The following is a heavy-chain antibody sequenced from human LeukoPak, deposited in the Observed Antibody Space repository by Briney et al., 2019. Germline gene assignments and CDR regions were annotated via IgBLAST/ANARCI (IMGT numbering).Heavy chain of an antibody. D-gene: IGHD5-12*01. V-gene: IGHV3-74*03. J-gene: IGHJ6*02. CDR3: VKGGHKLDIQTTHYYYGLDV. CDR1: GFTLSDHW. Sequence: GGSLRLSCAASGFTLSDHWMYWVRQGPSRGLAHVSRVESDASRTTYADSVKGRFTISRDDAKNTMYLQMNSPRVEDTAVYYCVKGGHKLDIQTTHYYYGLDVWGQGTTVAVS. CDR2: VESDASRT.